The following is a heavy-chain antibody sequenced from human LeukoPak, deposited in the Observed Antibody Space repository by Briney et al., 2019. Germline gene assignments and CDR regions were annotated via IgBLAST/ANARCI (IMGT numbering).Heavy chain of an antibody. D-gene: IGHD3-3*02. CDR3: ARAYILWDAAQNSGDYYYMDV. J-gene: IGHJ6*03. V-gene: IGHV3-30-3*01. Sequence: PGGSLRLSCAASGFTFSSYAMHWVRQAPGKGLEWVAVISYDGSNKYYADSVKGRFTISRDNSKNTLYLQMNSLRAEDTAVYYCARAYILWDAAQNSGDYYYMDVWGKGTTVTVSS. CDR1: GFTFSSYA. CDR2: ISYDGSNK.